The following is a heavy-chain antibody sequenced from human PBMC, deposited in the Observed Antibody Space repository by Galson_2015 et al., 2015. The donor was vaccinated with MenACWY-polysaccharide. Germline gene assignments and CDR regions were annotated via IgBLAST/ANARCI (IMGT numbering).Heavy chain of an antibody. J-gene: IGHJ5*02. CDR3: AGIPSTMTSFGWFGP. Sequence: TLSLTCTVSGGSISSSGYHWTWIRQHPRQGLEWIGYIFNRGGTKTNPSLESRVTVSADRSKNQFSLKLSSVTAADTAVYYCAGIPSTMTSFGWFGPWGQGTLVTVSS. CDR2: IFNRGGT. D-gene: IGHD4-17*01. CDR1: GGSISSSGYH. V-gene: IGHV4-31*03.